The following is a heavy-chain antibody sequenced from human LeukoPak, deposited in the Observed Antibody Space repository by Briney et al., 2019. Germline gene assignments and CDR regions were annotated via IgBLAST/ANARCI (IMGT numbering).Heavy chain of an antibody. CDR3: ARHGVTSWDGGIDY. D-gene: IGHD1-26*01. J-gene: IGHJ4*02. Sequence: GESLKISCQGSGYIFTSYWIGWVRQVPGKGLEWMGIINPGDSDTRYSPSFQGQVTISADKSISTAYLQWSSLKASDTAMYYCARHGVTSWDGGIDYWGQGTLVTVSS. V-gene: IGHV5-51*01. CDR2: INPGDSDT. CDR1: GYIFTSYW.